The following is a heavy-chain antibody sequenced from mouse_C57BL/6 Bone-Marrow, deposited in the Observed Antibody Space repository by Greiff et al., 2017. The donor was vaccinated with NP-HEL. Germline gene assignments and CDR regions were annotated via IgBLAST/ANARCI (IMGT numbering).Heavy chain of an antibody. V-gene: IGHV5-2*01. J-gene: IGHJ1*03. CDR2: INSDGGST. CDR3: ARRGDYDGGDWYFDV. D-gene: IGHD2-4*01. CDR1: EYEFPSHD. Sequence: EVKLMESGGGLVQPGESLKLSCESNEYEFPSHDMSWVRKTPEKRLELVAAINSDGGSTYYPDTMERRFIISRDNTKKTLYLQMSSLRSEDTALYYCARRGDYDGGDWYFDVWGTGTTVTVSS.